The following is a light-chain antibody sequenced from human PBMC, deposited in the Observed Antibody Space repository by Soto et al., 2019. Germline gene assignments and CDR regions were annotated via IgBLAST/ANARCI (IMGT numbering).Light chain of an antibody. J-gene: IGLJ1*01. CDR3: SSYAGSNNYV. V-gene: IGLV2-8*01. CDR1: SSDVGAYNY. CDR2: GVS. Sequence: QSALTQPPSASGSPGQSVTISCTGTSSDVGAYNYVSWYQQHPGKAPKLMVYGVSKRPSGVPDRFSGSKSGNTASLTVSGLQAEDEADYYCSSYAGSNNYVFGTGTKLTVL.